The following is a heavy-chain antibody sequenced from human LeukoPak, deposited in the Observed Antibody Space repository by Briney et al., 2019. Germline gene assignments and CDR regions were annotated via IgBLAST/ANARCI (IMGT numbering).Heavy chain of an antibody. J-gene: IGHJ4*02. D-gene: IGHD3-3*01. CDR1: GFTFSSYS. CDR3: AREITIFGVVIKEGGYFDY. V-gene: IGHV3-48*01. Sequence: GGSLRLSCAASGFTFSSYSMNWVRQAPGKGLEWVSYISSSSSTIYYADSVKGRFTISRDNAKNSLYLQMNSLRAEDTAVYYCAREITIFGVVIKEGGYFDYWGQGTLVTVSS. CDR2: ISSSSSTI.